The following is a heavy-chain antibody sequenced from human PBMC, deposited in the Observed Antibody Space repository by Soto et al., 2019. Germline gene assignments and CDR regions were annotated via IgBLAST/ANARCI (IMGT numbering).Heavy chain of an antibody. V-gene: IGHV3-53*04. D-gene: IGHD6-13*01. CDR2: IYSGGST. CDR3: ARVGSYSSSWYPWFDP. CDR1: GFTVSSNY. J-gene: IGHJ5*02. Sequence: PGGSLRLSCAASGFTVSSNYMSWVRQAPGKGLEWVSVIYSGGSTYYADSVKGRFTISRHNSKNTLYLQMNSLRAEDTAVYYCARVGSYSSSWYPWFDPWGQGTLVTVSS.